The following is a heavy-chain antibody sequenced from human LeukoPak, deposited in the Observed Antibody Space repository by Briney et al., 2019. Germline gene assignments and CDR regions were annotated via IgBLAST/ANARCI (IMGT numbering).Heavy chain of an antibody. J-gene: IGHJ6*02. CDR1: GFTFSSYW. Sequence: GGSLRLSCAASGFTFSSYWMSWVRQAPGKGLEWVANIKQDESEKYYVDSVKGRFTISRDNAKNSLYLQMSSLRAEDTAVYYCAREAVAGRGYYYYGMDVWGQGTTVTVSS. V-gene: IGHV3-7*03. D-gene: IGHD6-19*01. CDR2: IKQDESEK. CDR3: AREAVAGRGYYYYGMDV.